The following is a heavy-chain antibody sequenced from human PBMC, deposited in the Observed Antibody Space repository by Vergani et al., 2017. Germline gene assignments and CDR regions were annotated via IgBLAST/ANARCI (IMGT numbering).Heavy chain of an antibody. V-gene: IGHV3-30*18. CDR1: GFTFSSYG. CDR2: ISYDGSNK. Sequence: QVQLVESGGGVVQPGRSLRLSCAASGFTFSSYGMHWVRQAPGKGLEWVAVISYDGSNKYYADSVKGRFTISRDNSKNTLYLQMNSLRAEDTAVYYCAKLAGTTSSYYYYMGVWGKGP. D-gene: IGHD1-1*01. CDR3: AKLAGTTSSYYYYMGV. J-gene: IGHJ6*03.